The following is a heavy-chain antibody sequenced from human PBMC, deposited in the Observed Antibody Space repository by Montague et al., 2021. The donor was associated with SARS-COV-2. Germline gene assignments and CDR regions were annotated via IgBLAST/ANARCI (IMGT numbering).Heavy chain of an antibody. D-gene: IGHD3-10*01. CDR2: ILYGGTT. J-gene: IGHJ5*02. V-gene: IGHV4-59*01. Sequence: SETLSLTCSVSGDSITKGYWNWVRQPPGKGLEWIGHILYGGTTDYNPSLTGRVDISADTPKNQFSLKLTSVTAADTATYYCTKEGYDSGTYGWFDPWGHGTLVTVSS. CDR3: TKEGYDSGTYGWFDP. CDR1: GDSITKGY.